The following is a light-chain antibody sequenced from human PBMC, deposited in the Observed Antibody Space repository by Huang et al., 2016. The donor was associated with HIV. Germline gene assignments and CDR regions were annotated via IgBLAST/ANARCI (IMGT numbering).Light chain of an antibody. CDR3: QQYNKWPPYT. J-gene: IGKJ2*01. V-gene: IGKV3-15*01. CDR1: ESILRN. CDR2: GAS. Sequence: VMTQSPATLSVSPGARATLSCRASESILRNLAWYQQRPGQPPRLLIYGASVRRPGIPDRCRGSGSGTEFSLTISSLQSEDFAVYYCQQYNKWPPYTYGQGTKLEIK.